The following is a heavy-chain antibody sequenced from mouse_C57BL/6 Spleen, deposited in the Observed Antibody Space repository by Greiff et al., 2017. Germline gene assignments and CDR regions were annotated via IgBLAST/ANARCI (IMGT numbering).Heavy chain of an antibody. CDR1: GYAFSSYW. V-gene: IGHV1-80*01. J-gene: IGHJ4*01. D-gene: IGHD1-1*02. CDR2: IYPGDGDT. CDR3: ARYGLLYYYAMDY. Sequence: VQLKQSGAELVKPGASVKISCKASGYAFSSYWMNWVKQRPGKGLEWIGQIYPGDGDTNYNGKFKGKATLTADKSSSTAYMQLSSLTSEDSAVYFCARYGLLYYYAMDYWGQGTSVTVSS.